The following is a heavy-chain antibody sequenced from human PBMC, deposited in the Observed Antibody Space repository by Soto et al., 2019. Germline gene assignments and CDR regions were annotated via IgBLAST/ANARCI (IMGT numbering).Heavy chain of an antibody. CDR3: VSQRTSVLTQAYFDY. CDR2: VYYRGRS. J-gene: IGHJ4*02. CDR1: DGSVSNSNYY. D-gene: IGHD2-8*01. Sequence: SVTLSHTCTVADGSVSNSNYYWGWIRQSPGKGLEWIGSVYYRGRSYSKSSVKSRVTISVDTSKNQFSLNLNSVTASDTAVYFCVSQRTSVLTQAYFDYWGPGALVTVSS. V-gene: IGHV4-39*01.